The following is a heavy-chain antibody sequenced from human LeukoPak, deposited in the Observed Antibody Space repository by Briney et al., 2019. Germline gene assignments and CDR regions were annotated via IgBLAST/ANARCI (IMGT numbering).Heavy chain of an antibody. Sequence: PSETWSLTCAVSGCSISNGYYWGWLRQPPGKGLEWIGTIYRSGSTYYNASLKSRVTILVDTSKNQFSLKLNSVTAADAAVYYCSRVVDSAAVAGTGRDYFDYWGQGIMVTVSS. D-gene: IGHD6-19*01. V-gene: IGHV4-38-2*01. J-gene: IGHJ4*02. CDR2: IYRSGST. CDR1: GCSISNGYY. CDR3: SRVVDSAAVAGTGRDYFDY.